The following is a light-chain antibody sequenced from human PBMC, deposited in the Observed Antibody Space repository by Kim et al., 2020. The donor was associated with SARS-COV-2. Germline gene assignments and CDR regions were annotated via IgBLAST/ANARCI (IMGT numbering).Light chain of an antibody. CDR2: DVS. V-gene: IGLV2-14*03. Sequence: QSALTQPASVSGSPGQSITISCTGTRSDVGGYNYVSWYQQHPGKAPKLMIYDVSNRPSGVSNRFSGSKSGNTASLTISGLQAEDEADYYCSSYTSSSPLFGGGTKLTVL. J-gene: IGLJ2*01. CDR1: RSDVGGYNY. CDR3: SSYTSSSPL.